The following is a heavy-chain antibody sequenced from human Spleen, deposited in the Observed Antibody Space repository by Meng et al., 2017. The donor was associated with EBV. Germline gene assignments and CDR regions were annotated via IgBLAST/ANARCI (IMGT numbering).Heavy chain of an antibody. J-gene: IGHJ5*02. CDR1: GDSISIFYY. V-gene: IGHV4-39*01. CDR2: VHYTGST. D-gene: IGHD6-19*01. Sequence: QLSLGESGPGQVKPSETLSLTCTVSGDSISIFYYWGWIRQPPGRGLEWIGSVHYTGSTYYSPSLKSRVTVSVDTSKNQFSLRLTSVTAADTAVYYCARPFPSWQSPRLDPFGAWGQGTLVTVSS. CDR3: ARPFPSWQSPRLDPFGA.